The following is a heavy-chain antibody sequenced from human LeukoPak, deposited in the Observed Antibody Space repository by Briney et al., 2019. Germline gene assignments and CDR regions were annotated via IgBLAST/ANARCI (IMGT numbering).Heavy chain of an antibody. J-gene: IGHJ4*02. V-gene: IGHV3-23*01. CDR3: AKANWVSNADAVW. Sequence: GGSLRLSCAASGFSFTNYAMSWVRQAPARGPEWVSSIRGGGGTFYADSVKGRFTLSRDDSRNTVYLQLNNLRVEDTAIYYCAKANWVSNADAVWWGQGTQVTVSS. D-gene: IGHD1-1*01. CDR1: GFSFTNYA. CDR2: IRGGGGT.